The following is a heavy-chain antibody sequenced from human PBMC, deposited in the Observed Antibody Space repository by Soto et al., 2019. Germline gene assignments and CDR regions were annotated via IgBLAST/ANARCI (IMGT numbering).Heavy chain of an antibody. CDR3: ASRGSGSYYDY. J-gene: IGHJ4*02. CDR1: GFTFSSYA. V-gene: IGHV3-23*01. D-gene: IGHD1-26*01. Sequence: EVQLLESGGGLVQPGGSLRLSCAASGFTFSSYAMRWVRQAPGKGLEWVSAISGSGGSTYYADSVKGRFTISRDNSKNALYLQMNRLRAGDTAVDYCASRGSGSYYDYWGQGTLVTVSS. CDR2: ISGSGGST.